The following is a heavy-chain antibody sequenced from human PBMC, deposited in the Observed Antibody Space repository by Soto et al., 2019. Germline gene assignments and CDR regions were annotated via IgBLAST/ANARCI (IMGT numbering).Heavy chain of an antibody. V-gene: IGHV1-18*01. CDR1: GYTFTSYG. CDR3: ARVLPPRRYCSSTSCYSRLVDFDD. CDR2: ISAYNGNT. Sequence: ASVKVSCKASGYTFTSYGISWVRQAPGQGLEWMGWISAYNGNTNYAQKLQGRVTMTTDTSTSTAYLELRSLRSDDTAVYYCARVLPPRRYCSSTSCYSRLVDFDDWGQGTLVTVSS. J-gene: IGHJ4*02. D-gene: IGHD2-2*01.